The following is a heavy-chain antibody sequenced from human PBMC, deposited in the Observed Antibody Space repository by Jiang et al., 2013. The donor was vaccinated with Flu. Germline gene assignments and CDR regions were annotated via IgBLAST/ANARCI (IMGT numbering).Heavy chain of an antibody. Sequence: SGAEVKKPGSSVKVSCKASGGTFNKYAINWVRQAPGQGLEWMGGIIPIVTRPIYRQKFQGRVTITADNSTSTAYLELSSLTSDDTAFYYCARGGHYEALDWYFDLWGRGTLVTVSS. V-gene: IGHV1-69*06. CDR1: GGTFNKYA. J-gene: IGHJ2*01. CDR3: ARGGHYEALDWYFDL. D-gene: IGHD4-17*01. CDR2: IIPIVTRP.